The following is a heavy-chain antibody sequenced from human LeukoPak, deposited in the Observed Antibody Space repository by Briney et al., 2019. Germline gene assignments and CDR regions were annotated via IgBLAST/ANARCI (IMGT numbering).Heavy chain of an antibody. CDR2: ISGGGDIT. D-gene: IGHD2-2*01. CDR1: GFTFSSYA. CDR3: GREVPAVDY. J-gene: IGHJ4*02. Sequence: GGSLRLSCAASGFTFSSYAMTWVRQAPGKGLEWVSVISGGGDITYYRDSAKGRFTISRDNSKNTVYLQMSSLRAEDTAVYYCGREVPAVDYWGQGTLVTVSS. V-gene: IGHV3-23*01.